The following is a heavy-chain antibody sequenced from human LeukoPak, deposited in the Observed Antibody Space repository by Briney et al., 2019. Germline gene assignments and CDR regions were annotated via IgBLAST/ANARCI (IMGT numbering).Heavy chain of an antibody. V-gene: IGHV4-34*01. CDR2: INHSGST. Sequence: SETLSLTCTVSGGSISSFYWDWIRQPPGKGLEWIGEINHSGSTNYNPSLKSRVTISVDTSKNQFSLKLSSVTAADTAVYYCASRRSNYYGALGTSLDVWGQGTTVTVSS. D-gene: IGHD3-10*01. CDR1: GGSISSFY. CDR3: ASRRSNYYGALGTSLDV. J-gene: IGHJ6*02.